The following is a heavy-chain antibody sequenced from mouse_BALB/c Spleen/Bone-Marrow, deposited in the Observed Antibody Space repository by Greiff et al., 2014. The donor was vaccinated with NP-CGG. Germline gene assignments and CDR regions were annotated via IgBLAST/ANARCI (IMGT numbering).Heavy chain of an antibody. CDR3: ARYYYGSSYFDY. CDR1: GFNIKDTY. Sequence: EVQLQQSGAELVMPGASVKLSCTASGFNIKDTYMHWVKQRPEQGLEWIGRIDPANGNTKYDPKFQGKATITADTSSNTAYLQLSSLTSEGTAVYYCARYYYGSSYFDYWGQGTTLTVSS. V-gene: IGHV14-3*02. J-gene: IGHJ2*01. CDR2: IDPANGNT. D-gene: IGHD1-1*01.